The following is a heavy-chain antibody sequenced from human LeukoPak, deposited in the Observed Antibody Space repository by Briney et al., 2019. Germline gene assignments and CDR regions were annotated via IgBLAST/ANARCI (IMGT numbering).Heavy chain of an antibody. CDR1: GDSVSSNSAA. J-gene: IGHJ4*02. Sequence: SQTLSLTCAISGDSVSSNSAAWNWIRQSPSRGLEGLGRTYYRSKWNKNYAASVKSRITINPDTSKNQLSLQLNSVTPEDTAVYYCARGYMGTTDYWGQGTLVIVSS. D-gene: IGHD1-7*01. V-gene: IGHV6-1*01. CDR3: ARGYMGTTDY. CDR2: TYYRSKWNK.